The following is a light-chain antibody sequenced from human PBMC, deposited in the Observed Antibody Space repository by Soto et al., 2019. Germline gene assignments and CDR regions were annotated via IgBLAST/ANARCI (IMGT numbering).Light chain of an antibody. Sequence: EIVLTQSPGTLSLSPGEGATLSCRASQSISSNFLAWYHKKRDQAPRLLLHGASNRATGIPDRFSGSGSGGDFTLTFTSLEPEDFAVYYCQHYVGSPRTFGQGTKVEVK. V-gene: IGKV3-20*01. CDR3: QHYVGSPRT. J-gene: IGKJ1*01. CDR1: QSISSNF. CDR2: GAS.